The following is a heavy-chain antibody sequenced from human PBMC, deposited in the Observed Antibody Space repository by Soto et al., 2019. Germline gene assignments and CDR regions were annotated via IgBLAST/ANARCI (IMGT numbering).Heavy chain of an antibody. D-gene: IGHD6-19*01. Sequence: QVQLVESGGGVVQPGRSLRLSCAASGFTFSSYTMYWVRQAPGKGLEWVAVISYDGTNKYYADSVKGRFTISRDNSKKPLYLQMNSLRAEDTAVYYWATSGWSIAVAPDYWGQGTLVTVSS. CDR3: ATSGWSIAVAPDY. CDR1: GFTFSSYT. V-gene: IGHV3-30-3*01. CDR2: ISYDGTNK. J-gene: IGHJ4*02.